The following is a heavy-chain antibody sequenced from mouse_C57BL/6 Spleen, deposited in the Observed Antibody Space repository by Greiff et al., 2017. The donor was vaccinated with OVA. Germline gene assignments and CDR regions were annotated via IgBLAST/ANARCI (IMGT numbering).Heavy chain of an antibody. V-gene: IGHV1-47*01. J-gene: IGHJ3*01. D-gene: IGHD1-1*01. CDR3: AIYYYGSEAWFAY. CDR2: FHPYNDDT. Sequence: SGAELVKPGASVKMSCKASGYTFTTYPIEWMKQNHGKSLEWIGNFHPYNDDTKYNEKFKGKATLTVEKSSSTVYLELSRLTSDDSAVYYCAIYYYGSEAWFAYWGQGTLVTVSA. CDR1: GYTFTTYP.